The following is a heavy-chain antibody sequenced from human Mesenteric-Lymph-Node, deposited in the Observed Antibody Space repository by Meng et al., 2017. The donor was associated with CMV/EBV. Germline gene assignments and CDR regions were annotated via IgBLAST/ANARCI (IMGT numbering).Heavy chain of an antibody. Sequence: GGSLRLSCAASGFTFSTYSMNWVRQAPGKGLEWVSSISTISSYIYYADSMKGRFTISRDNAKNSLYLQMNSLRAEDTAVYYCARVQDDYYDSSGYYSLDYWGQGTLVTVSS. D-gene: IGHD3-22*01. CDR1: GFTFSTYS. J-gene: IGHJ4*02. CDR2: ISTISSYI. V-gene: IGHV3-21*01. CDR3: ARVQDDYYDSSGYYSLDY.